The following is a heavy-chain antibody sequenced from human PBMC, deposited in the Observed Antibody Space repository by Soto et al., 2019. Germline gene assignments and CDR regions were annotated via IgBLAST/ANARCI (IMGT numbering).Heavy chain of an antibody. CDR2: IFHSGST. CDR3: ARRFFRDRSGAMDI. J-gene: IGHJ6*02. CDR1: GGSISTDHW. Sequence: QVQLQESGPGLVKPSGTLSLSCTVSGGSISTDHWWTWVRQSPGEGLECIGEIFHSGSTAYTPSLKSRVTISFDRSNNLVSLNLNSVTAADTAIYYCARRFFRDRSGAMDIWGRGTTVTVSS. D-gene: IGHD3-10*01. V-gene: IGHV4-4*02.